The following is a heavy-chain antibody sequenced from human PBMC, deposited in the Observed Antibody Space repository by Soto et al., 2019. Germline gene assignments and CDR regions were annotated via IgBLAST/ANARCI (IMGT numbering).Heavy chain of an antibody. J-gene: IGHJ4*02. CDR2: IVVGSGNT. V-gene: IGHV1-58*02. Sequence: ASVKVSCKASGFTFTSSAMQWVRQARGQRLEWIGWIVVGSGNTNYAQKFQERVTITRDMSTSTAYMELSSLRSEDTAVYYCAAGHCSGGSCSRYYWGQGTLVTVSS. CDR1: GFTFTSSA. CDR3: AAGHCSGGSCSRYY. D-gene: IGHD2-15*01.